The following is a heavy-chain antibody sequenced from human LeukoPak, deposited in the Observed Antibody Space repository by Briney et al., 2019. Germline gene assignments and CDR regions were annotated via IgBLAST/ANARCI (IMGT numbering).Heavy chain of an antibody. Sequence: PGGSLRLSCAASGFPFTIYAMSWVRQAPGKGLEWVSSIGGSSTYYADFVKGRFTISRDTSKNTMDLQMNSLRAEDTAIYYCAKYGGFGDSYDSWGQGTLVTVSS. CDR2: IGGSST. CDR1: GFPFTIYA. CDR3: AKYGGFGDSYDS. D-gene: IGHD3-10*01. V-gene: IGHV3-23*01. J-gene: IGHJ4*02.